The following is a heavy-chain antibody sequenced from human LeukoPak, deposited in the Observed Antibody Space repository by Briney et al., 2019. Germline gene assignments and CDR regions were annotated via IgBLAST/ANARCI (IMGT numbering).Heavy chain of an antibody. V-gene: IGHV4-59*08. CDR3: ARRGNFDY. CDR1: GHSNTNFY. D-gene: IGHD6-13*01. Sequence: SETLSLTCAVSGHSNTNFYWSWIRQPPGEGLQWIGYSHYTGKTYYNPSLESRVTMSVDTSKSQFSLRLTSVTAADAAVYYCARRGNFDYWGQGMLVTVSS. CDR2: SHYTGKT. J-gene: IGHJ4*02.